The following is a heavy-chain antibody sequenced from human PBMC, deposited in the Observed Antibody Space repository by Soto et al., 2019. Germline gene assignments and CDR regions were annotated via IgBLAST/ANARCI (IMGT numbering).Heavy chain of an antibody. CDR1: GFTFSSYA. CDR3: AKEARGGYDSSGSNPFQH. CDR2: ISGSGGST. J-gene: IGHJ1*01. Sequence: EVQLLESGGGLVQPGGSLRLSCAASGFTFSSYAMSWVRQAPGKGLEWVSAISGSGGSTYYADSVKGRFTISRDNSKNTLYLQMNSLRAEDTAVYYCAKEARGGYDSSGSNPFQHWGQGTLVTVSS. D-gene: IGHD3-22*01. V-gene: IGHV3-23*01.